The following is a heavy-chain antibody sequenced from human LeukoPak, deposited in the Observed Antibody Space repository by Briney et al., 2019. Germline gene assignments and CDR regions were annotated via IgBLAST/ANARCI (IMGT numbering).Heavy chain of an antibody. J-gene: IGHJ4*02. CDR3: ARGDVWGSYRFDY. Sequence: GGSLRLSCAASGFTFSSYSMNWVRQAPGKGLKWVSSISSSSSYIYYADSVKGRFTISRDNAKNSLYLQMNSLRAEDTAVYYCARGDVWGSYRFDYWGQGTLVTVSS. V-gene: IGHV3-21*01. D-gene: IGHD3-16*02. CDR2: ISSSSSYI. CDR1: GFTFSSYS.